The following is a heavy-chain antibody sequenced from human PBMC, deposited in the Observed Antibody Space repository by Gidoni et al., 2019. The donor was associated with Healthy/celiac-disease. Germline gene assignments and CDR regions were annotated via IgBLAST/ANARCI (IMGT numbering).Heavy chain of an antibody. D-gene: IGHD2-2*02. V-gene: IGHV3-7*01. CDR2: IKQDGSEK. J-gene: IGHJ3*02. CDR1: GFTFSSYW. CDR3: AREGRYCSSTSCYNDAFDI. Sequence: EVQLVESGGGLVQPGGSLRLSCAASGFTFSSYWMSWVRQAPGKGLEWVANIKQDGSEKYYVDSVKGRFTISRDNAKNSLYLQMNSLRAEDTAVYYCAREGRYCSSTSCYNDAFDIWGQGTMVTVSS.